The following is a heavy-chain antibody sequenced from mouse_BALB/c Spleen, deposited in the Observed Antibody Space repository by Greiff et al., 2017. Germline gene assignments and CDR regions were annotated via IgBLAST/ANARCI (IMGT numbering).Heavy chain of an antibody. CDR1: GYTFTSYW. V-gene: IGHV1-7*01. CDR2: INPSTGYT. CDR3: ARAITTASYWYFDV. Sequence: QVQLQQSGAELAKPGASVKMSCKASGYTFTSYWMHWVKQRPGQGLEWIGYINPSTGYTEYNQKFKDKATLTADKSSSTAYMQLSSLTSEDSAVYYCARAITTASYWYFDVWGAGTTVTVS. D-gene: IGHD1-2*01. J-gene: IGHJ1*01.